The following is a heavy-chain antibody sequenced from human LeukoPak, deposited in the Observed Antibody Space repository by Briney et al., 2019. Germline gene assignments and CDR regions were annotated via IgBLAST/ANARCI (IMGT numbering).Heavy chain of an antibody. CDR3: ARDYGDLNWYFDL. J-gene: IGHJ2*01. CDR2: IYYSGST. V-gene: IGHV4-59*01. Sequence: SETLSLTCTVSGGSISSYYWSWIRQPPGEGLEWIGYIYYSGSTNYNPSLKSRVTISVDTSKNQFSLKLSSVTAADTAVYYCARDYGDLNWYFDLWGRGTLVTVSS. CDR1: GGSISSYY. D-gene: IGHD4-17*01.